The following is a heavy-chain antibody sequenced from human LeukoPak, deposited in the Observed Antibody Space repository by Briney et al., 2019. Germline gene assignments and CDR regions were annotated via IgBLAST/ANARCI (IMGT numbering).Heavy chain of an antibody. Sequence: GSLRLSCTASGFTFGDYTMHWFRQPPGRGLQWVPLITGDGGTTSYAGSVKGRFTISRDNSKNSLYLHMNSLRNEDTALYYCAKGHFGAGHYWGQGTLVTVSS. V-gene: IGHV3-43*02. CDR3: AKGHFGAGHY. D-gene: IGHD3-3*01. CDR2: ITGDGGTT. J-gene: IGHJ4*02. CDR1: GFTFGDYT.